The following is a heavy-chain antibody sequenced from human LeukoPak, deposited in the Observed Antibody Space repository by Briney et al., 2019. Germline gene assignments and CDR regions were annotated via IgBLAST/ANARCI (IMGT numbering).Heavy chain of an antibody. D-gene: IGHD2-15*01. CDR3: ARDGPPRSPTSGWFDP. CDR2: ISYDGSIK. Sequence: GGSLRLSCAASGFTFSSYAMHWVRQAPGKGLEWVAVISYDGSIKYYADSVKGRFTISRDNSKNTLYLQMSSLRAEDTAIYYCARDGPPRSPTSGWFDPWGQGTLVTVSS. V-gene: IGHV3-30*04. J-gene: IGHJ5*02. CDR1: GFTFSSYA.